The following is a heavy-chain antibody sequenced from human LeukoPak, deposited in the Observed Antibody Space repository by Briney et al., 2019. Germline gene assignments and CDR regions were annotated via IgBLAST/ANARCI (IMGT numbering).Heavy chain of an antibody. D-gene: IGHD3-22*01. Sequence: PGGSLRLSCAASGFTFSSYGMHWVRQAPGKGLEWVAVISYDGSNKYYADSVKGRFTISRDNSKNTLYLQMNSLRAEDTAVYYCAKDEYHYDSSGYPSHWGQGTLVTVSS. CDR1: GFTFSSYG. CDR2: ISYDGSNK. V-gene: IGHV3-30*18. J-gene: IGHJ4*02. CDR3: AKDEYHYDSSGYPSH.